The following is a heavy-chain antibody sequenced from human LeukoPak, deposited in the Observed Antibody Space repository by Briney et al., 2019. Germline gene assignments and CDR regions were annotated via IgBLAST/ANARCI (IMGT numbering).Heavy chain of an antibody. Sequence: GGSLRLSCAASGFTFSSYAMSWVRQAPGKGLESVSAISGSGGSTYYADSVKGRFTISRDNSKNTLYLQMSSLRAEDTAVYYCAKDGYYYDSSAHFDYWGQGTLVTVSS. CDR2: ISGSGGST. V-gene: IGHV3-23*01. J-gene: IGHJ4*02. CDR1: GFTFSSYA. CDR3: AKDGYYYDSSAHFDY. D-gene: IGHD3-22*01.